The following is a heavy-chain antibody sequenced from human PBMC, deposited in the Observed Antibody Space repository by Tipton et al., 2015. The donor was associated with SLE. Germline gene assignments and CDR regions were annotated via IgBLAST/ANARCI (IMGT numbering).Heavy chain of an antibody. CDR2: INHSGST. CDR3: ARGLPYSSSWLYYFDY. Sequence: TLSLTCAVYGGSFSGYYWSWIRQPPGKGLEWIGEINHSGSTNYNPSLKSRVTISVDTSKNQFSLKLSSVTAADTAVYYCARGLPYSSSWLYYFDYWGQGTLVTVFS. V-gene: IGHV4-34*01. CDR1: GGSFSGYY. J-gene: IGHJ4*02. D-gene: IGHD6-13*01.